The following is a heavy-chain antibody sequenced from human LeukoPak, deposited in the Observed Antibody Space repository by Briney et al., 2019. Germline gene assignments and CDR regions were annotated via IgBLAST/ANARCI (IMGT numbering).Heavy chain of an antibody. Sequence: PGGSLRLSCAASGFTFSSHAMSWVRQAPGKGLEWVSDINGSGGSTYYADSVKGRFTISRDNSKNTLYLQMNSLRAEDTAVYYCARGQRTSWYTNFDYWGQGTLVTVSS. CDR2: INGSGGST. J-gene: IGHJ4*02. CDR1: GFTFSSHA. V-gene: IGHV3-23*01. D-gene: IGHD6-13*01. CDR3: ARGQRTSWYTNFDY.